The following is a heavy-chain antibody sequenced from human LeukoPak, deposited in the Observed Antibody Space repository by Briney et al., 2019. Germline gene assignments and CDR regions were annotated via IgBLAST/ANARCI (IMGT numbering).Heavy chain of an antibody. J-gene: IGHJ3*02. Sequence: RASVKVSCKASGYTFTSYYMHWVRQAPGQGLEWMGIINPSGGSTGYAQKFQGRVTMTRDTSTSTVYMELSSLRSEDTAVYYCARAAVGHYYDSSGYYDAFDIWGQGTMVTVSS. CDR2: INPSGGST. CDR1: GYTFTSYY. D-gene: IGHD3-22*01. CDR3: ARAAVGHYYDSSGYYDAFDI. V-gene: IGHV1-46*01.